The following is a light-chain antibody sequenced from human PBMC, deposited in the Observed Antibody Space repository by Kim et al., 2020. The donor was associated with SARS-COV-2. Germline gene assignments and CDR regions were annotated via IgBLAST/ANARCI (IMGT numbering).Light chain of an antibody. J-gene: IGKJ1*01. CDR3: QQYAGTSM. CDR2: GAS. Sequence: EIVLTQSPGTLSLSPGERATLSCRASQSVSSSDLAWYQQKPGQAPRLLIYGASSRVTGIPDRFSASGSGTDFTLTISRLEPEDFAVYYCQQYAGTSMFGQGTKVDIK. CDR1: QSVSSSD. V-gene: IGKV3-20*01.